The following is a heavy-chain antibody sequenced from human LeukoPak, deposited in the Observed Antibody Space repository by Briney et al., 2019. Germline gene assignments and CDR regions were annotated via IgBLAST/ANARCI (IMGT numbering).Heavy chain of an antibody. V-gene: IGHV1-8*01. D-gene: IGHD3-22*01. CDR1: GYTFTSYD. J-gene: IGHJ3*02. CDR2: MNPNSGNT. CDR3: ARGEGYYDSSGYPPVFDI. Sequence: ASVKVSCKASGYTFTSYDINWVRQATGQGLEWMGWMNPNSGNTGYAQKFQGRVTITRNTSISTAYMELSSLRSEDTAVYYCARGEGYYDSSGYPPVFDIWGQGTMVTVSS.